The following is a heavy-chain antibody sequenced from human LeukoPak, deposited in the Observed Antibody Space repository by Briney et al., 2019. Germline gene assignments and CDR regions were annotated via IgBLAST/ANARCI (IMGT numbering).Heavy chain of an antibody. V-gene: IGHV1-69*05. Sequence: SVKVSCKASGGTFSSYAISWVRQAPGQGLEWMGRIIPIFGTANYAQKFQGRVTITTDESKSTAYMELSSLRSEDTAVYYCAESSGGEYYFDYWGQGTLVTVSS. CDR1: GGTFSSYA. CDR2: IIPIFGTA. D-gene: IGHD1-14*01. J-gene: IGHJ4*02. CDR3: AESSGGEYYFDY.